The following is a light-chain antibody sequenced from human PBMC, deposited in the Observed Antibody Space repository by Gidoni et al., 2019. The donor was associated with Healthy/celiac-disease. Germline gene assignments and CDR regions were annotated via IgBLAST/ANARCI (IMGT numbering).Light chain of an antibody. J-gene: IGLJ2*01. CDR2: SNN. CDR1: SSNIGSNY. V-gene: IGLV1-47*02. Sequence: QSVLTQPPSASGTPGQRVTISCSGSSSNIGSNYVYWYQPLPGTAPKPLIYSNNQQPSGVPDRFSGSKSGTSASLAISGLRSEDEADYYCAAWDDSLSGPVFGGGTKLTVL. CDR3: AAWDDSLSGPV.